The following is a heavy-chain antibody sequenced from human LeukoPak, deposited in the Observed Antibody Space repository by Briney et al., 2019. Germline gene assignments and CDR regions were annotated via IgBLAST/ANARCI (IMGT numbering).Heavy chain of an antibody. Sequence: GRSLRLSCAASGFTFDDYAVHWVRQAPGKGLEWVSGISWNSGSIGYADSVKGRFTISRDNAKNSLYLQMNSLRAEDTALYYCAKDGYDFWSGYSDDYYYYYMDVWGKGTTITVSS. J-gene: IGHJ6*03. CDR1: GFTFDDYA. V-gene: IGHV3-9*01. CDR2: ISWNSGSI. CDR3: AKDGYDFWSGYSDDYYYYYMDV. D-gene: IGHD3-3*01.